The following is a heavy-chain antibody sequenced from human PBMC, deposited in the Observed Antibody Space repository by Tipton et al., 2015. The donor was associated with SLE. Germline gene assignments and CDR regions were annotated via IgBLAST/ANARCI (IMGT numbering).Heavy chain of an antibody. CDR2: LSYSGST. CDR1: GGSLSSYY. J-gene: IGHJ6*03. CDR3: VKSVVVVSPRDYYYYMDV. Sequence: TLSLTCTVSGGSLSSYYWSWIRQSPEKGLEWIGYLSYSGSTNYNPSLESRVTISVDTSKNQFSLRLSSVTAADTGVYYCVKSVVVVSPRDYYYYMDVWGKGTTVTVSS. D-gene: IGHD2-15*01. V-gene: IGHV4-59*08.